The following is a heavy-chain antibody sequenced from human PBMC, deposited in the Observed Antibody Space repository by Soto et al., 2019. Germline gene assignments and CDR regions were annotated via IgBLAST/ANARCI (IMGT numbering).Heavy chain of an antibody. J-gene: IGHJ6*02. D-gene: IGHD3-22*01. Sequence: WSLRRCCTAPGCPDSRNYMTFARQASGKWLKWVSVIYSCRGTYYADYVKRRFTISRDNSKNTLYLQMNSLRAEDTAVYYGARGTRSGYYGPYDYYGMDVCGQGT. V-gene: IGHV3-66*03. CDR3: ARGTRSGYYGPYDYYGMDV. CDR2: IYSCRGT. CDR1: GCPDSRNY.